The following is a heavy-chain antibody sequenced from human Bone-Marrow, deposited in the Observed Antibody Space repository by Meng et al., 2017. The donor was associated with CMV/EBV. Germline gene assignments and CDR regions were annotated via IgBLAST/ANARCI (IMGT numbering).Heavy chain of an antibody. CDR1: GYTFTSYG. Sequence: ASVKVSCKASGYTFTSYGISWVRQAPGQGPEWMGWISTYNGNTNYAQKLQGRVTMTTDTSTSTAHMELRSLRSEDTAVYYCARASLAATPYYYYYGMDVWGQGTTVTVSS. J-gene: IGHJ6*02. V-gene: IGHV1-18*01. CDR2: ISTYNGNT. D-gene: IGHD2-15*01. CDR3: ARASLAATPYYYYYGMDV.